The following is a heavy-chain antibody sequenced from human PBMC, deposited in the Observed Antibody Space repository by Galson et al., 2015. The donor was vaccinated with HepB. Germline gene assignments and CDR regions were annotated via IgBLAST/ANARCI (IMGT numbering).Heavy chain of an antibody. CDR2: IIPIFGTA. V-gene: IGHV1-69*13. D-gene: IGHD5-12*01. CDR3: ARGHSGYEMYYWYFDL. J-gene: IGHJ2*01. CDR1: GGTFSSYA. Sequence: SVKVSCKASGGTFSSYAISWVRQAPGQGLEWMGGIIPIFGTANYAQKFQGRVTITADESTSTAYMELSSLRSEDTAVYYCARGHSGYEMYYWYFDLWGRGTLVTVSS.